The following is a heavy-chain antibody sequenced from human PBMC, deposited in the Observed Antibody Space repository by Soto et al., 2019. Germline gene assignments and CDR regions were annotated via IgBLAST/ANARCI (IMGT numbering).Heavy chain of an antibody. CDR1: GFTFSSYG. D-gene: IGHD2-15*01. CDR2: IWYDGSNK. CDR3: ARVRGGGNSFDY. Sequence: QVQLVESGGGVVQPGRSLRLSCAASGFTFSSYGMHWVRQAPGKGLEWVAVIWYDGSNKYYADSVKGRFTISRDNSKNTLYLQMNSLRAEDTAVYYCARVRGGGNSFDYWGQGTLVTVSS. J-gene: IGHJ4*02. V-gene: IGHV3-33*01.